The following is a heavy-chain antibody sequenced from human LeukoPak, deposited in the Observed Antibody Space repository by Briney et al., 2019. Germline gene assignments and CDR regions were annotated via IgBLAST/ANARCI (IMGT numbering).Heavy chain of an antibody. CDR1: GFSLTTSGVG. D-gene: IGHD6-13*01. Sequence: SGPTLVNPTQTLTLTCTFSGFSLTTSGVGVGWIRQPPGKALEWLALIYWDDDKRYSPSLESRFTITKDTSKNQVVLTMTNMDPVDTATYYCAHRTDLYSSSWYWGYWGQGTLVTVSS. V-gene: IGHV2-5*02. J-gene: IGHJ4*02. CDR2: IYWDDDK. CDR3: AHRTDLYSSSWYWGY.